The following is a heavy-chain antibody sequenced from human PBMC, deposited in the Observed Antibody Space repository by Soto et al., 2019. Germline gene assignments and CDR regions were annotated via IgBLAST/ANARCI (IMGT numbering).Heavy chain of an antibody. CDR1: GFTFSDYA. CDR2: VSIGGST. V-gene: IGHV3-23*01. CDR3: AKRRGAGGHFDY. D-gene: IGHD2-15*01. J-gene: IGHJ4*02. Sequence: GGSLRLSCAASGFTFSDYALSWVRQGPGKGLEWVAVVSIGGSTHYADSVRGRFTISRDNSKNTLSLQMNSLTAEDTAVYFCAKRRGAGGHFDYWGQGTLVTVSS.